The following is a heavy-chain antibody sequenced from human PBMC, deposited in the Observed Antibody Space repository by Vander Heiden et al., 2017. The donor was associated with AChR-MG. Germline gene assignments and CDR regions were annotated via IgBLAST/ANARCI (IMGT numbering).Heavy chain of an antibody. J-gene: IGHJ5*02. V-gene: IGHV1-69*06. CDR2: IIPIFGTA. CDR1: GRPSSSYA. Sequence: QVQLVQPGAEVKKPGSSVKVPRKAPGRPSSSYAISWGRQAPGQGLEWRGGIIPIFGTANYAQKFQGRVTITADKSTSTAYMELSSLRSEDTAVYYCARAPEQLAESWFNPWGQGTLVTVSS. D-gene: IGHD6-6*01. CDR3: ARAPEQLAESWFNP.